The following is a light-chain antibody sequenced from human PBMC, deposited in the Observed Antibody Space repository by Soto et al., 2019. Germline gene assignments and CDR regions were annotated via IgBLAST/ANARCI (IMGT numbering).Light chain of an antibody. CDR2: DVT. V-gene: IGLV2-14*03. J-gene: IGLJ3*02. CDR1: SSDIGGYNS. CDR3: SSYTSSSTWV. Sequence: QSALTQPASVSGSPGQSITISCTGTSSDIGGYNSVSWYQQHPGKAPKFMIYDVTYRPSGVSNRFSGSKSGNTASLTISGLQAEDEADYYCSSYTSSSTWVFGGGTKLTVL.